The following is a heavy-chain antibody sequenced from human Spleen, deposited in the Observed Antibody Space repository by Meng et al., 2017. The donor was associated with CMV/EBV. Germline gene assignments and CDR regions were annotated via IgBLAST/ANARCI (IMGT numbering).Heavy chain of an antibody. CDR2: IVVGSGNT. CDR3: ARDRSGSYFDP. J-gene: IGHJ5*02. Sequence: ASVKVSCKASGYTFTSYGISWVRQAPGQGLEWIGWIVVGSGNTNYAQKFQERVTITRDMSTSTAYMELRSLRSDDTAVYYCARDRSGSYFDPWGQGTLVTVSS. V-gene: IGHV1-18*01. D-gene: IGHD1-26*01. CDR1: GYTFTSYG.